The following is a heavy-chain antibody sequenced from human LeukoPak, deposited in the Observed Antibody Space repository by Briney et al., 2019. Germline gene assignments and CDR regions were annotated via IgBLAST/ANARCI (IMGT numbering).Heavy chain of an antibody. Sequence: PSETLSLTCTVSGGSISNNYWNWIRQPPGKGLEWIGYMYYSGSPNYNPSLKSRVTISVDTPKNQFSLMLSSVTAADTAVYYCARGGYASDWHSMDVWGQGTTVTVSS. V-gene: IGHV4-59*01. D-gene: IGHD6-25*01. CDR2: MYYSGSP. CDR3: ARGGYASDWHSMDV. J-gene: IGHJ6*02. CDR1: GGSISNNY.